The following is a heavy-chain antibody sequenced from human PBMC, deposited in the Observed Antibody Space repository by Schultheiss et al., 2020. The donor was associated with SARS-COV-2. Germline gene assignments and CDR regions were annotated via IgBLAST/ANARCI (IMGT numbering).Heavy chain of an antibody. J-gene: IGHJ6*03. CDR2: ISAYNGNT. CDR1: GYTFTSYG. Sequence: ASVKVSCKASGYTFTSYGISWVRQAPGQGLEWMGWISAYNGNTNYAQKLQGRVTMTTDTSTSTAYMELRSLRSDDTAVYYCARLGMVVPAAIYYYYYYMDVWGKGTTVTVSS. CDR3: ARLGMVVPAAIYYYYYYMDV. V-gene: IGHV1-18*01. D-gene: IGHD2-2*02.